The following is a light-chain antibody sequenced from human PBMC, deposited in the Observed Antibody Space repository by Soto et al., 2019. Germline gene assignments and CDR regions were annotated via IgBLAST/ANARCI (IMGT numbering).Light chain of an antibody. CDR3: QQSYTLSPLT. V-gene: IGKV3D-7*01. CDR2: GAS. Sequence: ILTQSPATLSLSPWEIATLSCRASQSVSSSYLAWYQQKPVQAPRLLIYGASSRATGIPDRFSGSGSGTIFILTISSLQPEDFATYFCQQSYTLSPLTFGGGTKVDIK. CDR1: QSVSSSY. J-gene: IGKJ4*01.